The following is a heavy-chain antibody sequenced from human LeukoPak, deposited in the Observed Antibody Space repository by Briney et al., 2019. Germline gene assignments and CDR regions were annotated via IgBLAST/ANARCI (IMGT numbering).Heavy chain of an antibody. D-gene: IGHD3-22*01. Sequence: GGSLRLSCAASGFTFSSYSMNWVRQAPGKGLEWVSSTSSSSSYIYYADSVKGRFTISRDNAKNSLYLQMNSLRAEDTAVYYCARGLRYYDSSGYSGDVWGQGTTVTVSS. CDR3: ARGLRYYDSSGYSGDV. V-gene: IGHV3-21*01. CDR2: TSSSSSYI. J-gene: IGHJ6*02. CDR1: GFTFSSYS.